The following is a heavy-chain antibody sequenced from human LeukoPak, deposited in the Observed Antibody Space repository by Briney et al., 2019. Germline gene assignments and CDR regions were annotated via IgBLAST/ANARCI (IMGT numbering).Heavy chain of an antibody. J-gene: IGHJ3*02. Sequence: GGSLRLSCAASAFTFSSYVMSWVRQAPGKGLEWVSAISGDGRDIFYADAVKGRFTISRDNSKNTLYVQMNSLRAEDTAVYYCAKGYSSGWGRAFDIWGQGTMVTVSS. V-gene: IGHV3-23*01. CDR3: AKGYSSGWGRAFDI. D-gene: IGHD6-19*01. CDR1: AFTFSSYV. CDR2: ISGDGRDI.